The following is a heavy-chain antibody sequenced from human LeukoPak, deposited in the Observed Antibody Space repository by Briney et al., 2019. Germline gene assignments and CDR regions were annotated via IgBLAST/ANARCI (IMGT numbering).Heavy chain of an antibody. V-gene: IGHV3-53*01. Sequence: GGSLRLSCAVSELSVSSNYMNWVRQAPGKGLEWVSVIYSGGATYYADSVRGRFTISRDNSKNMVSLQMTSLGAEDTAVYYCARGRFSGPDDYWGQGTLVTVSS. CDR2: IYSGGAT. J-gene: IGHJ4*02. CDR3: ARGRFSGPDDY. CDR1: ELSVSSNY. D-gene: IGHD6-19*01.